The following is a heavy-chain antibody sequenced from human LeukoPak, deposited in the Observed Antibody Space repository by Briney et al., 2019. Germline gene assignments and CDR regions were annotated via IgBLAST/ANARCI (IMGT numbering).Heavy chain of an antibody. D-gene: IGHD3-22*01. Sequence: SVKVSCKASGGTFSSYAISWVRQAPGQGLEWMGRIIPILGIANYAQKFQGRVTITADKSTSTVYMELSSLRSEDTAVYYCARSLNYYDSSGYYGDYWGQGTLVTVSS. CDR2: IIPILGIA. CDR1: GGTFSSYA. V-gene: IGHV1-69*04. CDR3: ARSLNYYDSSGYYGDY. J-gene: IGHJ4*02.